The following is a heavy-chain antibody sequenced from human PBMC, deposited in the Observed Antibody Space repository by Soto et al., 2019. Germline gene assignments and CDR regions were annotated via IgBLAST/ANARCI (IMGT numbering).Heavy chain of an antibody. CDR2: ISAYNGNT. CDR1: GYTFTSYS. V-gene: IGHV1-18*01. J-gene: IGHJ2*01. Sequence: QVQLVQSGAEVKKPGASVNVSCKASGYTFTSYSLSWVRQVPGHGLEWMGWISAYNGNTNYAQKIKGRVTMTRDTSTSTAHMELRSLRSDDTAVYYWARAVYGGNSGSWYLDLWGRGTRVTVSS. CDR3: ARAVYGGNSGSWYLDL. D-gene: IGHD4-17*01.